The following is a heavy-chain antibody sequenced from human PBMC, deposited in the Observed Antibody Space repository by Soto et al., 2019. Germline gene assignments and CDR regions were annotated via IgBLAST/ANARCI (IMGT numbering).Heavy chain of an antibody. Sequence: PGGSLRLSCAVSGLTFSDYYMSWIRQAPGKGLEWVSYISSSGSTIYYADSVKGRFTISRDNAKNSLYLQMSSLTADDSALYYCARGHHVLEYRGQGSLVIVSS. CDR3: ARGHHVLEY. CDR1: GLTFSDYY. V-gene: IGHV3-11*01. CDR2: ISSSGSTI. J-gene: IGHJ4*02. D-gene: IGHD3-16*01.